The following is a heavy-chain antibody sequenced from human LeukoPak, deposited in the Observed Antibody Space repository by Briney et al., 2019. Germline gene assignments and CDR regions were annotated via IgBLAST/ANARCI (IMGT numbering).Heavy chain of an antibody. CDR3: ARVSGPYYYYYMDV. J-gene: IGHJ6*03. CDR1: GFTFDDYG. D-gene: IGHD1-14*01. Sequence: GGSLRLSCAASGFTFDDYGMSWVRHAPGKGLEWVSGINWNGGSTGYADSVKGRFTISRDNAKNSLYLQMNSLRAEDTALYHCARVSGPYYYYYMDVWGKGTTVTVSS. CDR2: INWNGGST. V-gene: IGHV3-20*01.